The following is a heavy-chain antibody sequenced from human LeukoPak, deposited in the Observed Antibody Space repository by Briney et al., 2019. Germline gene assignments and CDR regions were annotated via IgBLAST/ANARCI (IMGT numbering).Heavy chain of an antibody. CDR3: AWSYYYYGMDV. Sequence: GASVKVSCKASGYTFTSYDINWVRQATGQGLEWMGWMNPNSGNTGYAQKFQGRVTMTRDTSISTAYMELSRLRSDDTAVYYCAWSYYYYGMDVWGQGTTVTVSS. CDR1: GYTFTSYD. CDR2: MNPNSGNT. J-gene: IGHJ6*02. V-gene: IGHV1-8*01. D-gene: IGHD3-10*01.